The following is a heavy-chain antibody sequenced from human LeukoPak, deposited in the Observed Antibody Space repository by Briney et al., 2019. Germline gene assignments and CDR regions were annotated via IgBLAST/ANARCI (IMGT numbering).Heavy chain of an antibody. CDR3: AGDDKDAFDI. CDR2: VFYTGST. Sequence: SETLSLTCTVSGASMSSYYWNWIRQPPGKGLEWIGYVFYTGSTDYNPSLKGRVTISIDMSKNQFSLNLSSVTAADTAVYYCAGDDKDAFDIWGQGTMVTVSS. J-gene: IGHJ3*02. D-gene: IGHD3-9*01. CDR1: GASMSSYY. V-gene: IGHV4-59*01.